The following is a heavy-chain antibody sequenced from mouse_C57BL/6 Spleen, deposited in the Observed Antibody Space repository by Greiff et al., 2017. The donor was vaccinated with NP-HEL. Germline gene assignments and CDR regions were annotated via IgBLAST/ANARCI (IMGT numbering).Heavy chain of an antibody. D-gene: IGHD2-4*01. CDR1: GYSITSGYD. CDR2: ISYSGST. J-gene: IGHJ3*01. CDR3: ARGGDYDEGAWFAY. Sequence: EVQVVESGPGMVKPSQSLSLTCTVTGYSITSGYDWHWIRHFPGNKLEWMGYISYSGSTNYNPSLKSRISITHDTSKNHFFLKLNSVTTEDTATYYCARGGDYDEGAWFAYWGQGTLVTVSA. V-gene: IGHV3-1*01.